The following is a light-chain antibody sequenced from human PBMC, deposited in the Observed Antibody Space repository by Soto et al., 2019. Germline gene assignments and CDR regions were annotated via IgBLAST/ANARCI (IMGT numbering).Light chain of an antibody. J-gene: IGKJ3*01. V-gene: IGKV3-11*01. CDR2: DAS. Sequence: EIVLTQSPATLSLSPGERATLSCRASQSVSSYLAWYQQKPGQAPSLLIYDASNRATGIPARFSGSGSGTDFTLTISSLEPEDFAVYYCQQRSNWPPLFTSGPGTKVDIK. CDR3: QQRSNWPPLFT. CDR1: QSVSSY.